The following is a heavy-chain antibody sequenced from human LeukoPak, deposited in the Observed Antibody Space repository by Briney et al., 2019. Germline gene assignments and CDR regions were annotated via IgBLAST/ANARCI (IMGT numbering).Heavy chain of an antibody. CDR3: ARELKDYDILTGWSLGP. D-gene: IGHD3-9*01. CDR1: GFTFSSYG. CDR2: IWYDGSNK. J-gene: IGHJ5*02. V-gene: IGHV3-33*01. Sequence: QPGRSLRLSCAASGFTFSSYGVHWVRQAPGKGLEWVAVIWYDGSNKYYADSVKGRFTISRDNSKNTLYLQMNSLRAEDTAVYYCARELKDYDILTGWSLGPWGQGTLVTVSS.